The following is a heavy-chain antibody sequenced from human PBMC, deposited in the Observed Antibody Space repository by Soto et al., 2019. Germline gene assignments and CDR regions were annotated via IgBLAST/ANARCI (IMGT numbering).Heavy chain of an antibody. J-gene: IGHJ4*02. Sequence: SDTLSLTCTVSGGSISSSSYYWGWIRQPPGKGLEWIGSIYYSGSTYYNPSLKSRVTISVDTSKNQFSLKLSSVTAADTAVYYCGYAYSRYYFDYWGQGTLVTVSS. CDR3: GYAYSRYYFDY. CDR1: GGSISSSSYY. V-gene: IGHV4-39*01. D-gene: IGHD2-8*01. CDR2: IYYSGST.